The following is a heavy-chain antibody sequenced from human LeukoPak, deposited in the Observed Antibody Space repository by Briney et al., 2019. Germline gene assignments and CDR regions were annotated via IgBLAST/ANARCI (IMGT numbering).Heavy chain of an antibody. Sequence: ASVKVSCKASGYTFTSYGISWVRQAPGQGLEWMGWISAYNGNTNYAQKLQGRVTMTTDTSTSTAYMELRSLRSDDTAVYYCARAVDSSVFSPFQHWGQGTLVTVSS. CDR3: ARAVDSSVFSPFQH. J-gene: IGHJ1*01. V-gene: IGHV1-18*01. D-gene: IGHD3-22*01. CDR1: GYTFTSYG. CDR2: ISAYNGNT.